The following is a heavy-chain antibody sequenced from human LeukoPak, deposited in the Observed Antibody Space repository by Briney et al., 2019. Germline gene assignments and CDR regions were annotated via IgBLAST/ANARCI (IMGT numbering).Heavy chain of an antibody. CDR2: ISGSGGST. D-gene: IGHD3-10*01. Sequence: GGSLRLSCAASGFTFSSYAMSWVRQAPGKGLEWVSAISGSGGSTYYADSVKGRFTISRDNAKNSLYLQMNSLRAEDTAVYYCARDKYGSGSSLFDPWGQGTLVTVSS. CDR3: ARDKYGSGSSLFDP. J-gene: IGHJ5*02. CDR1: GFTFSSYA. V-gene: IGHV3-23*01.